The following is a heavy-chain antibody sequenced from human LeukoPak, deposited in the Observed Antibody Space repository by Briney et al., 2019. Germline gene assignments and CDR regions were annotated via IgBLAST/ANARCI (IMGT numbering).Heavy chain of an antibody. CDR1: GYRFTSYS. Sequence: GESLKISREGSGYRFTSYSIAWVRQMPGKGLEWVGIFYPSDSDTTYSPSFQGQVTFSADKSISTAYLQWSSLKASDTAVYYCARRSCSGATCYQLDYWGQGTLVTVSS. CDR2: FYPSDSDT. V-gene: IGHV5-51*01. CDR3: ARRSCSGATCYQLDY. D-gene: IGHD2-15*01. J-gene: IGHJ4*02.